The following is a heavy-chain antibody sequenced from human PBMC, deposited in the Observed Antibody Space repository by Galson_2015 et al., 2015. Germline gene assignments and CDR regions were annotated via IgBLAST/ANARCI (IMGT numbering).Heavy chain of an antibody. CDR3: ARVGGDIAARTWGYFDY. CDR1: GFTFSSYA. D-gene: IGHD6-6*01. J-gene: IGHJ4*02. CDR2: ISYDGSNK. V-gene: IGHV3-30-3*01. Sequence: LRLSCAASGFTFSSYAMHWVRQAPGKGLEWVAVISYDGSNKFYADSVKGRITISRDNSKNTLYLQMNSLRPEDTAVYYCARVGGDIAARTWGYFDYWGQGTLVTVSS.